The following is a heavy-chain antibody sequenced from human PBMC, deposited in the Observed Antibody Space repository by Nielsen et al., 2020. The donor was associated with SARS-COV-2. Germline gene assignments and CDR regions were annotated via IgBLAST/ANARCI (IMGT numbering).Heavy chain of an antibody. CDR1: GFTFSDYY. CDR3: ARDFYDSSGYYVPVNWFDP. D-gene: IGHD3-22*01. V-gene: IGHV3-11*05. CDR2: ISSSSSYT. Sequence: GGSLRLSCAASGFTFSDYYMSWIRQAPGKGLEWVSYISSSSSYTNYADSVKGRFTISRDNAKNSLYLQMNSLRAEDTAVYHCARDFYDSSGYYVPVNWFDPWGQGTLVTVSS. J-gene: IGHJ5*02.